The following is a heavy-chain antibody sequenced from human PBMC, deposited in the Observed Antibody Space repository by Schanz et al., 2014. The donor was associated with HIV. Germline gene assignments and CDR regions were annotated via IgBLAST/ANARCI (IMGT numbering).Heavy chain of an antibody. D-gene: IGHD3-16*01. CDR2: IKEDGSEK. CDR3: ARDGGEV. J-gene: IGHJ6*02. Sequence: VQLVESGGGVVQPGRSLRLSCAASGFTFNSYGIHWVRQAPGKGLEWVANIKEDGSEKYHADSVKGRFTISRDNAKNSLFLQMESLRAEDTAVYYCARDGGEVWGQGTTVTVSS. CDR1: GFTFNSYG. V-gene: IGHV3-7*01.